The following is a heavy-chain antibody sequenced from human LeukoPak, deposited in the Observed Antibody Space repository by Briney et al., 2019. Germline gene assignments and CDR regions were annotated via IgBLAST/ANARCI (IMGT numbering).Heavy chain of an antibody. CDR1: GFTFSSHW. J-gene: IGHJ4*02. CDR3: ARRYCSGGSCYGYFDY. D-gene: IGHD2-15*01. V-gene: IGHV3-74*01. CDR2: INSDGSST. Sequence: GGSLRLFCAASGFTFSSHWMHWVRQAPGKGLVWVSRINSDGSSTSYADSVKGRFTISRDNAKNTLYLQMNSLRAEDTAVYYCARRYCSGGSCYGYFDYWGQGTLVTVSS.